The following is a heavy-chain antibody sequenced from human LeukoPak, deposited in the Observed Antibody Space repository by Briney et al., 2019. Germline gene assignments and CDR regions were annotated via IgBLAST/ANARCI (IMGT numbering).Heavy chain of an antibody. CDR3: TRGTDGFDP. Sequence: PGGSLRLSCAASGFTFSANDMHWVRQATGKGLEWVSAIAIAGDTFYSGSVKGRFTISRENAKNSVYLQMNNLRAGDTAVYYCTRGTDGFDPWGQGTLVTVSS. D-gene: IGHD1-1*01. V-gene: IGHV3-13*01. J-gene: IGHJ5*02. CDR2: IAIAGDT. CDR1: GFTFSAND.